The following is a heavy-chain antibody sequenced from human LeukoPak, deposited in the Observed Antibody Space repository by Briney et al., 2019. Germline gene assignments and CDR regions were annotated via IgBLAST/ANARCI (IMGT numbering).Heavy chain of an antibody. CDR3: ARGPIVGATIGFLNY. D-gene: IGHD1-26*01. CDR2: IGTAGDT. CDR1: GFTFSSYD. Sequence: PGGSLRLSCAASGFTFSSYDMHWVRQTTGKGPEWVSAIGTAGDTYYPGSVKGRFTISRENAKKSLYLQMNSLRDGDTAVYYCARGPIVGATIGFLNYWGQGTLVTVSS. J-gene: IGHJ4*02. V-gene: IGHV3-13*01.